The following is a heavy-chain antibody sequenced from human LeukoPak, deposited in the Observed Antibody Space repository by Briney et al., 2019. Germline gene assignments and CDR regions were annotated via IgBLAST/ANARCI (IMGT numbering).Heavy chain of an antibody. Sequence: ASVKVSCKASGYTFTSYYMHWVRQAPGQGLEWMGIINPSGGSTSYAQKFQGRVTMTTDTSTSTAYMELRSLRSDDTAVYYCARVRMGLMDVWGQGTTVTVSS. CDR2: INPSGGST. D-gene: IGHD2-8*01. CDR3: ARVRMGLMDV. CDR1: GYTFTSYY. V-gene: IGHV1-46*01. J-gene: IGHJ6*02.